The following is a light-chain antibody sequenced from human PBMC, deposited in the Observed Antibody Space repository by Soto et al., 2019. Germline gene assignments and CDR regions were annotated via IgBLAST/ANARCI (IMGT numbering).Light chain of an antibody. J-gene: IGKJ1*01. CDR1: QSVSTN. Sequence: DIQMTQSPSSLSASVGDRVTITCRASQSVSTNLNWYQQKSGRGPKLVIYAASTLQSGVPSRFSGSGSGTEFTLTISSLQPEDFATYYCQQSYNTPRTFGQGTKVDIK. CDR3: QQSYNTPRT. CDR2: AAS. V-gene: IGKV1-39*01.